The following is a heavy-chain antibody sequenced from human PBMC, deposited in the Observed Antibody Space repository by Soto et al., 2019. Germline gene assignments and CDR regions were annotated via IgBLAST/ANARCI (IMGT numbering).Heavy chain of an antibody. J-gene: IGHJ4*02. Sequence: GGSLRLSCAASGFTFSSYSMNWVRQAPGKGLEWVSAISSSSSYIYYADSVKGRFTISRDNAKNSLYLQMNSLRAEDTAVYYGARSIAARTPTDYGGQAPLLTVSS. CDR3: ARSIAARTPTDY. D-gene: IGHD6-6*01. CDR2: ISSSSSYI. CDR1: GFTFSSYS. V-gene: IGHV3-21*01.